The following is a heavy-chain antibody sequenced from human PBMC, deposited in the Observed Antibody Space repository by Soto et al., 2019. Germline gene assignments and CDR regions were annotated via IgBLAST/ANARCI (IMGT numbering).Heavy chain of an antibody. D-gene: IGHD6-19*01. CDR1: GGSFSGYY. CDR3: ARLRIRYSSGWSPYDY. Sequence: VYGGSFSGYYWSWIRQPPGKGLEWIGEINHSGSTNYNPSLKSRVTISVDTSKNQFSLKLSSVTAADTAVYYCARLRIRYSSGWSPYDYWGQGTLVTVSS. J-gene: IGHJ4*02. V-gene: IGHV4-34*01. CDR2: INHSGST.